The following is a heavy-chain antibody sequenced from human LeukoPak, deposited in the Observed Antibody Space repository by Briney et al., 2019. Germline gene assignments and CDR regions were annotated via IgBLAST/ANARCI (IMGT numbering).Heavy chain of an antibody. CDR1: GFIFNNYA. Sequence: GRSLRLSCAGSGFIFNNYAMSWVRRAPGKGLEWVSAISGSGGSTYYADSVKGRFTISRDNSKNTLYLQMNSLRAEDTAVYYCANQEYSGSYWGQGTLVTVSS. CDR2: ISGSGGST. CDR3: ANQEYSGSY. V-gene: IGHV3-23*01. D-gene: IGHD1-26*01. J-gene: IGHJ4*02.